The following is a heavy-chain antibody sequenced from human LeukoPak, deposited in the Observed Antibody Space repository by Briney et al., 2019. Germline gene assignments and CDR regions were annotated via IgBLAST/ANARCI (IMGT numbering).Heavy chain of an antibody. J-gene: IGHJ5*02. CDR1: GGSISSSSYY. CDR2: IYYSGST. V-gene: IGHV4-39*07. Sequence: SETLSLTCTVSGGSISSSSYYWGWIRQPPGKGLEWIGSIYYSGSTYYNPSLKSRVTISVDTSKNQFSLKLSSVTAADTAVYYCARSLGGYGLANLWGQGTLVTVSS. D-gene: IGHD5-18*01. CDR3: ARSLGGYGLANL.